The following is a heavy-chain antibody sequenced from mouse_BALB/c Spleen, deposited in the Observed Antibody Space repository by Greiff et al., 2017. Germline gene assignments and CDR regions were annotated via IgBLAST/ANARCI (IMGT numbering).Heavy chain of an antibody. V-gene: IGHV1S53*02. CDR2: ISTGNGDI. D-gene: IGHD1-1*01. Sequence: VQLQQSDAELVKPGASVKISCTASGFTFTDYAIHWVHQKPEQGLEWIGYISTGNGDIKYNEKFKGKDTMTADKSSSTVYMQLNSLTSEDYAVYSCRTTCSTSEVADYWGQGTTVTVSS. CDR3: RTTCSTSEVADY. J-gene: IGHJ2*01. CDR1: GFTFTDYA.